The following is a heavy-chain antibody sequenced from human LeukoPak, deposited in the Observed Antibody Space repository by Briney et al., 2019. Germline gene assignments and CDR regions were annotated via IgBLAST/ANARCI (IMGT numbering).Heavy chain of an antibody. Sequence: GGSLRLSCAASGLTFSNYVMSWVRQAPGKGLEWVSAISANGRSTYYADSVKGRFTVSRDNSKNTLYLQMNRLRAEDTAVYYCAKDLYSSSSDYWGQGTLVTVSS. CDR2: ISANGRST. V-gene: IGHV3-23*01. CDR3: AKDLYSSSSDY. D-gene: IGHD6-6*01. CDR1: GLTFSNYV. J-gene: IGHJ4*02.